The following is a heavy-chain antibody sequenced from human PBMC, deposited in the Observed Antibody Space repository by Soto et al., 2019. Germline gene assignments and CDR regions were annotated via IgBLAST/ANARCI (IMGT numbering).Heavy chain of an antibody. J-gene: IGHJ3*01. CDR3: AGGGSFDV. D-gene: IGHD3-16*01. Sequence: QEQVVESGGGVVQPGRSLRLSCTASGFTFNNYGLHWVRQAPGKGLVWVALLTSGGSHKFYSESVKGRFTISRDDSKHTLFLQMDSLRTEDMAVSDCAGGGSFDVWGGRTMVTVSS. CDR2: LTSGGSHK. V-gene: IGHV3-30*03. CDR1: GFTFNNYG.